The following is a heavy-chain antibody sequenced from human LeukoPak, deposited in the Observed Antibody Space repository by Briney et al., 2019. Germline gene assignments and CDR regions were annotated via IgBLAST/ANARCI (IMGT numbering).Heavy chain of an antibody. CDR2: IYYSGST. Sequence: PSETLYLTCTVSGGSISSYYWSWIRQPPGKGLEWIGYIYYSGSTNYNPSLKSRVTISVDTSKNQFSLKLSSVTTADTAVYYCARLIVVVTGYYFDYWGQGTLVTVSS. J-gene: IGHJ4*02. CDR3: ARLIVVVTGYYFDY. D-gene: IGHD2-21*02. V-gene: IGHV4-59*01. CDR1: GGSISSYY.